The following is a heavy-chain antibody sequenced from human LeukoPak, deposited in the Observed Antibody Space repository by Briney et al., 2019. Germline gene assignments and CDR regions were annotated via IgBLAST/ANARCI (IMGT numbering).Heavy chain of an antibody. J-gene: IGHJ4*02. V-gene: IGHV1-69*04. CDR3: ARDGHPFDY. CDR2: IIPIFGIA. CDR1: GVTFSSYA. Sequence: PRASLKLSCKTSGVTFSSYAMSWVRQAPGQGLEWMGKIIPIFGIANYAQSFKGRVTISADKSTSTAYMELSSLRSDDTAVYYCARDGHPFDYWGQGTLVTVSS.